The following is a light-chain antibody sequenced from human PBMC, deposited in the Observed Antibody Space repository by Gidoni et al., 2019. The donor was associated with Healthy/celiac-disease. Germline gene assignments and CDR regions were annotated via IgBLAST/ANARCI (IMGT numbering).Light chain of an antibody. CDR3: QQRSNWAWT. V-gene: IGKV3-11*01. J-gene: IGKJ1*01. Sequence: DIVLTHSPATLSLSPGERATLSCRASQSVSSYLAWYQQKPGQAPRLLIYDASNRATGIPARFSGSGSGTDFTFTISSLEPEDFAVYYCQQRSNWAWTFGQGTKVEIK. CDR2: DAS. CDR1: QSVSSY.